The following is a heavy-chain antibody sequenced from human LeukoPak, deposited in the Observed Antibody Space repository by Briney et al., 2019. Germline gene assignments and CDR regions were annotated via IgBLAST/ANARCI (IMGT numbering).Heavy chain of an antibody. D-gene: IGHD6-13*01. Sequence: SETLSLTCAVYGGSFSGYYWSWIRQSPGKGLEWIGEINHSGSTNYNPSLKSRVTISVDTSKNQFSLKLSSVTAADTAVYYCARDNSTYGMDVWGQGTTVTVSS. CDR3: ARDNSTYGMDV. J-gene: IGHJ6*02. CDR1: GGSFSGYY. V-gene: IGHV4-34*01. CDR2: INHSGST.